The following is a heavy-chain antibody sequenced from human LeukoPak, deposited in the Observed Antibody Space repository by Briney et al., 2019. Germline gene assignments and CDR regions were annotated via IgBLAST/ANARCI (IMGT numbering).Heavy chain of an antibody. Sequence: SETLSLTCTVSGYSSSRDYYWGWMRQPPGKGLEWIGSIYHSGSTYYNPSLKSRVTISVDTSKNQFSLKLSSVTAADTAVYYCARGDPGYYYDSSGYFFFDYWGQGTLVTVSS. V-gene: IGHV4-38-2*02. CDR3: ARGDPGYYYDSSGYFFFDY. CDR1: GYSSSRDYY. J-gene: IGHJ4*02. CDR2: IYHSGST. D-gene: IGHD3-22*01.